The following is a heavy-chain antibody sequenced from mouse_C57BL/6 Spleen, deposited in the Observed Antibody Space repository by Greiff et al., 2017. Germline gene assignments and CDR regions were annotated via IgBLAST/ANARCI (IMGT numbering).Heavy chain of an antibody. D-gene: IGHD2-4*01. CDR2: ISSGSSTI. CDR3: ARGSYDYDLDY. Sequence: EVMLVESGGGLVKPGGSLKLSCAASGFTFSDYGMHWVRQAPEKGLEWVAYISSGSSTIYYADTVKGRFTISRDNAKNTLFRQMTSLRSEDTAMYYCARGSYDYDLDYWGQGTTLTVSS. V-gene: IGHV5-17*01. CDR1: GFTFSDYG. J-gene: IGHJ2*01.